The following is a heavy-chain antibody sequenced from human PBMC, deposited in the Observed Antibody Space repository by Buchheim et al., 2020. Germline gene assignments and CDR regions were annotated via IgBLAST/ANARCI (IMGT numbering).Heavy chain of an antibody. D-gene: IGHD3-22*01. V-gene: IGHV3-30*18. Sequence: QVQLVESGGGVVQPGRSLRLSCAASGFTFSSYGMHWVRQAPGKGLEWVAVISYDGSNKYYADSVKGRFTISRDNSKNTLYLQMNSLRAEDTAVYYCAKEGDSSGYLYYFDYWGRGTL. CDR3: AKEGDSSGYLYYFDY. J-gene: IGHJ4*02. CDR1: GFTFSSYG. CDR2: ISYDGSNK.